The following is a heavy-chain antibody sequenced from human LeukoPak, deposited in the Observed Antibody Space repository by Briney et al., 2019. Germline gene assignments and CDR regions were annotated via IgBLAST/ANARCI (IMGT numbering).Heavy chain of an antibody. Sequence: GASVKVSCTASGGTFSSYAISWVRQAPGQGLEWMGGIIPIFGTANYAQKFQGRVTITADESTSTAYMELSSLRSEDTAVYYCARAPGYCSGGSRYYPASYYYYGMDVWGQGTTVTVSS. CDR1: GGTFSSYA. CDR3: ARAPGYCSGGSRYYPASYYYYGMDV. V-gene: IGHV1-69*13. D-gene: IGHD2-15*01. CDR2: IIPIFGTA. J-gene: IGHJ6*02.